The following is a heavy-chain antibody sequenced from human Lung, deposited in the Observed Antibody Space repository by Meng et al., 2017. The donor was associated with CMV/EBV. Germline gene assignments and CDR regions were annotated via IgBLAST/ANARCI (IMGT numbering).Heavy chain of an antibody. CDR2: ISYDGSNK. D-gene: IGHD3-22*01. J-gene: IGHJ6*01. Sequence: GGSLRLSCAASGFTFNTYAMHWVRQAPGKGLEWVAVISYDGSNKYTADSVQGRLTISRDNSKNNLYLQMNSLTVEDTAVYYCVRDQGGESMIAVLIERFGMEVWG. CDR3: VRDQGGESMIAVLIERFGMEV. CDR1: GFTFNTYA. V-gene: IGHV3-30-3*01.